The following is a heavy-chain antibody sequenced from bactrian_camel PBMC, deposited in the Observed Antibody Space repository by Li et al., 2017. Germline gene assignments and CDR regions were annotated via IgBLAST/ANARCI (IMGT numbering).Heavy chain of an antibody. Sequence: VQLVESGGGLVQPGGSLRLSCAASGSTVSSYDMSWVRQGPGKGLEWVSSITNGRGSGTDYADSVKGRFTISREYGKNTVYLQMHSLKAEDTAVYYCAGDESWSWRYWGQGTQVTVS. CDR3: AGDESWSWRY. CDR2: ITNGRGSGT. J-gene: IGHJ4*01. V-gene: IGHV3S40*01. D-gene: IGHD1*01. CDR1: GSTVSSYD.